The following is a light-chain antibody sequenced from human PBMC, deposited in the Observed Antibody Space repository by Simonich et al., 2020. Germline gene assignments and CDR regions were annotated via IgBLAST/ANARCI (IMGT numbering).Light chain of an antibody. Sequence: AIPLTQSPSSLSASVGERVTITCQAIQGISSALAWYQQKPGKAPKLLIYDASSLESGVPSRFSGSGSGTDFTLTISSLEPEDFATYYCQQFNSYPLTFGGGTKVEIK. CDR1: QGISSA. J-gene: IGKJ4*01. CDR2: DAS. V-gene: IGKV1-13*02. CDR3: QQFNSYPLT.